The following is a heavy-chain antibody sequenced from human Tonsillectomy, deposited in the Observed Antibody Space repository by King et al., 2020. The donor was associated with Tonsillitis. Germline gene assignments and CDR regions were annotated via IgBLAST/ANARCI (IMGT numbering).Heavy chain of an antibody. CDR3: ARRFTWDYYFDY. J-gene: IGHJ4*02. D-gene: IGHD1-26*01. Sequence: VQLQESGPGLVKPSQTLSLTCTVSGGSISSGDYYFSEIRQPPGKGLEWIGYIDYSGSTYYNQSLKSRVTISVETSKNQFSLKLSSVTAADTAVYYCARRFTWDYYFDYWGQGTLVTVSS. V-gene: IGHV4-30-4*01. CDR1: GGSISSGDYY. CDR2: IDYSGST.